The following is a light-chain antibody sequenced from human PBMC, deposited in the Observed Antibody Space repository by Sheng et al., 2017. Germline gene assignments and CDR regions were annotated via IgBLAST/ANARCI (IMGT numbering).Light chain of an antibody. Sequence: EIVLTQSPGTLSLSPGERVTLSCRASQSVSSNSLAWYQQKPGQAPRLLIYGASSRATGIPDRFSGSGSGTDFTLNISRLETEDFAVYYCQQYGSSPRTFGGGTEGGGSN. J-gene: IGKJ4*01. V-gene: IGKV3-20*01. CDR1: QSVSSNS. CDR3: QQYGSSPRT. CDR2: GAS.